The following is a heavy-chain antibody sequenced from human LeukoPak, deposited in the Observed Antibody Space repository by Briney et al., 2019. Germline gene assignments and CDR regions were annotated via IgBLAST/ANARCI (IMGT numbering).Heavy chain of an antibody. D-gene: IGHD2-2*01. CDR3: AKGSVVPAAMGVPAFDI. J-gene: IGHJ3*02. CDR1: GFTFSSYG. V-gene: IGHV3-30*02. Sequence: GGSLRLSCAASGFTFSSYGMHWVRQAPGKGLEWVAFIRYDGSNKYYAGSVKGRFTISRDNSKNTLYLQMNSLRAEDTAVYYCAKGSVVPAAMGVPAFDIWGQGTMVTVSS. CDR2: IRYDGSNK.